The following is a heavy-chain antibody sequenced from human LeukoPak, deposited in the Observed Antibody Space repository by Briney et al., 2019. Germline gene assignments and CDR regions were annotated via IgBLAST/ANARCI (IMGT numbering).Heavy chain of an antibody. V-gene: IGHV3-23*01. Sequence: GGSLRLSCAASGFTFSSYAMSWVRQAPGKGLEWVSAISGSGGSTYYADSVKGRFTISRDNSKNTLYLQMNSLRAEDTAVYYCAKDSCSSTSCRRYFDYWGQGTLVTVSS. CDR2: ISGSGGST. CDR1: GFTFSSYA. CDR3: AKDSCSSTSCRRYFDY. J-gene: IGHJ4*02. D-gene: IGHD2-2*01.